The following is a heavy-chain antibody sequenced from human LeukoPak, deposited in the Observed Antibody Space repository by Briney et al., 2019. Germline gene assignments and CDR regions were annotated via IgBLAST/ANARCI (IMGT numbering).Heavy chain of an antibody. CDR1: GGSISSYY. CDR2: IYTSGST. J-gene: IGHJ2*01. CDR3: ARDGYCSGGSCYWGRGLWYFDL. Sequence: SETLSLTCTVSGGSISSYYWSWIRQPAGKGLEWIGRIYTSGSTNYNPSLKSRVTMSVDTSKNQFSLKLSSVTAADTAVYYCARDGYCSGGSCYWGRGLWYFDLWGRGTLVTVSS. D-gene: IGHD2-15*01. V-gene: IGHV4-4*07.